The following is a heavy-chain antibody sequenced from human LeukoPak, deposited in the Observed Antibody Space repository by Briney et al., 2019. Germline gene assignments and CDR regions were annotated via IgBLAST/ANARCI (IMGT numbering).Heavy chain of an antibody. CDR2: ISGNGIST. CDR1: GLSFSTYA. V-gene: IGHV3-23*01. CDR3: AKRQYSSGFYGMDV. J-gene: IGHJ6*02. D-gene: IGHD6-19*01. Sequence: PGGSLRLSPAASGLSFSTYAMSWVREAPGKGLEWVSAISGNGISTYYADSVKGGFTISRDNSKNTVYLQMNSLRAEDTAVYYCAKRQYSSGFYGMDVWGQGTTVTVFS.